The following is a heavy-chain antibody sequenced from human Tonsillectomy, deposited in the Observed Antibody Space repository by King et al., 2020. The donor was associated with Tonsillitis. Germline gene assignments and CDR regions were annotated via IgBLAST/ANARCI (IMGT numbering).Heavy chain of an antibody. V-gene: IGHV3-7*03. CDR2: IKXGGSEK. J-gene: IGHJ4*02. CDR1: GFSFSTYW. Sequence: VQLVESGGGLVQPGGSLILSCAASGFSFSTYWXXWVRQAPGEXLXWGANIKXGGSEKDYVDSVKGRFTISRDVAKNSLYLQMNSLRAEDTDMYYCARDLPFSDYWGQGTLVTVSS. D-gene: IGHD3-3*02. CDR3: ARDLPFSDY.